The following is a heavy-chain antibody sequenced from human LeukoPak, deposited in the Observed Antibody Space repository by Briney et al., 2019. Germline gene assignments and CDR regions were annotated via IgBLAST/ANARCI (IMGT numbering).Heavy chain of an antibody. CDR2: IYTSGST. Sequence: SETLSLTRTVSGGSISSGSYYWSWIRQPAGKGLEWIGRIYTSGSTNYNPSLKSRVTISVDTSKNQFSLKLSSVTAADTAVYYCARGHRWDPPGGSTHNFDYWGQGTLVTVSS. CDR3: ARGHRWDPPGGSTHNFDY. J-gene: IGHJ4*02. D-gene: IGHD1-26*01. V-gene: IGHV4-61*02. CDR1: GGSISSGSYY.